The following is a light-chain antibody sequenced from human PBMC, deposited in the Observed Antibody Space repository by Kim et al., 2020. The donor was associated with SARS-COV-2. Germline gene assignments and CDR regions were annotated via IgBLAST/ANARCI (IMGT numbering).Light chain of an antibody. CDR3: CSYAGSSTNVV. V-gene: IGLV2-23*02. J-gene: IGLJ2*01. CDR2: EVN. Sequence: QSVLTQPASVSGSPGQSITISCTGTSSDVGSYNLVSWYQHHPGKAPKLMIYEVNKRPSGVSNRFSGSKSGNTASLTISGLQAEDEADYYCCSYAGSSTNVVFGGGTQLTVL. CDR1: SSDVGSYNL.